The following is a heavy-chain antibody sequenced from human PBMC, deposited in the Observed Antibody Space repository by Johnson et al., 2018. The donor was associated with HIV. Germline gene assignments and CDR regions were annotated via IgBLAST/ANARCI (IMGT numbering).Heavy chain of an antibody. CDR1: GFTLSDYA. J-gene: IGHJ3*02. CDR2: ISDDGSNK. CDR3: AKIGAAAGLKDAFDI. V-gene: IGHV3-30-3*01. Sequence: QVQLVESGGGVVQPGRSLTLSCVGSGFTLSDYAIHWVRQAPGKGLEWVAVISDDGSNKYYADSVKSRFTISRDNSENTLYLQMKSLRTEDTALYYCAKIGAAAGLKDAFDIWGQGTLVTVSS. D-gene: IGHD6-13*01.